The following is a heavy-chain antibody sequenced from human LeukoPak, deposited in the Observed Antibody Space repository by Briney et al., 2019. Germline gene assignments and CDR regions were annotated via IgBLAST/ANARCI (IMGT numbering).Heavy chain of an antibody. CDR3: ARVGSTWYFQH. J-gene: IGHJ1*01. V-gene: IGHV3-11*06. Sequence: GGSLRLSCAASGFTFNDYYLTWIRQAPGKGLEWVSYISSSSSDTNYADSVRGRFTISRDNADKSLYLQMNSLRDEDTAVYYCARVGSTWYFQHWGQGALVTVSS. CDR1: GFTFNDYY. D-gene: IGHD1-26*01. CDR2: ISSSSSDT.